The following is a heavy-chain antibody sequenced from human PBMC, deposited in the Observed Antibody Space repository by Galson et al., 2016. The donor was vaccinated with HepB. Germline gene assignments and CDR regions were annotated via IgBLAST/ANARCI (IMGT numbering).Heavy chain of an antibody. CDR1: LFSFSTYT. V-gene: IGHV3-21*01. D-gene: IGHD1-26*01. CDR2: ISCTSTYI. Sequence: SLRLSCAASLFSFSTYTINWLRQAPGKGPEWVSSISCTSTYIYYSDSVRGRFTISRDNAKSSLYLQMNSLRDEDTAVFYCATRGGLLAFDIWGQGTMVTVSS. J-gene: IGHJ3*02. CDR3: ATRGGLLAFDI.